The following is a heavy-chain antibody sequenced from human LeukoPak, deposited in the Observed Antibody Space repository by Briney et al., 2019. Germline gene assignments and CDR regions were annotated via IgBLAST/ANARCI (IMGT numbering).Heavy chain of an antibody. Sequence: PSETLSLTCAVYGGSFSGYYWSWIRQPPGKGLEWIGEINHSGSTNYNPSLKSRVTISVDTSKNQFSLKLSSVTAADTAVYYCARANRIVVVPAAKNLTWFDPWGQGTLVTVSS. D-gene: IGHD2-2*01. V-gene: IGHV4-34*01. CDR3: ARANRIVVVPAAKNLTWFDP. CDR1: GGSFSGYY. J-gene: IGHJ5*02. CDR2: INHSGST.